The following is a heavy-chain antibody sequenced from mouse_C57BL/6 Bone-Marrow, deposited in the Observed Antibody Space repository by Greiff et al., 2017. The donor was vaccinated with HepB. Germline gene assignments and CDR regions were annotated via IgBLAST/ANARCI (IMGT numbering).Heavy chain of an antibody. J-gene: IGHJ2*01. Sequence: EVQLQQSGPELVKPGASVKISCKASGYSFTDYNMNWVKQSNGKSLEWIGVINPNYGTTSYNQKFKGKATLTVDQSSSTAYMQLNILTSEDSAVYSCARGRVYDYDGYYFDYWGQGTTLTVSS. CDR2: INPNYGTT. D-gene: IGHD2-4*01. V-gene: IGHV1-39*01. CDR1: GYSFTDYN. CDR3: ARGRVYDYDGYYFDY.